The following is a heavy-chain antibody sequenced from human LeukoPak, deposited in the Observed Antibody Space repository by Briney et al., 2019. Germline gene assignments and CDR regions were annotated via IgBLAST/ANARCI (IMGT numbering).Heavy chain of an antibody. J-gene: IGHJ4*02. CDR1: GGSISSYY. Sequence: SETLSLTCTVSGGSISSYYWSWIRQPPGKGLEWIGYIYYSGSTNYNPSLKCRVTISVDTSKNQFSLKLSSVTAADTAVYYCARAATYYYDSSGYYSGYFDYWGQGTLVTVSS. V-gene: IGHV4-59*01. CDR2: IYYSGST. D-gene: IGHD3-22*01. CDR3: ARAATYYYDSSGYYSGYFDY.